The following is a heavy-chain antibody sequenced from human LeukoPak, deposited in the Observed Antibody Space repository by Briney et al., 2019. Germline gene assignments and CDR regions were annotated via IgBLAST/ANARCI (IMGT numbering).Heavy chain of an antibody. V-gene: IGHV3-23*01. Sequence: GGSLRLSCAASGFTFSRYAMSWVRQAPGKGLEWVSAISGSGGSTYYADSVKGRFTISRDNSKNTLYLQMNSLRADDTAVYYCATAMYYDILTGYYYYFDYWGQGTLVTVSS. D-gene: IGHD3-9*01. CDR1: GFTFSRYA. J-gene: IGHJ4*02. CDR3: ATAMYYDILTGYYYYFDY. CDR2: ISGSGGST.